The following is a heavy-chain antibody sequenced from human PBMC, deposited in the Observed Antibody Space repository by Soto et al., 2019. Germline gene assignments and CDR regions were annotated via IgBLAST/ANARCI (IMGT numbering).Heavy chain of an antibody. D-gene: IGHD3-22*01. CDR3: AKEYDSTGYYPDY. CDR2: ISGIFGST. J-gene: IGHJ4*02. V-gene: IGHV3-23*01. CDR1: GFTFSSYA. Sequence: PGGSLRLSCAASGFTFSSYAMTWVRQAPVNGLEFVSVISGIFGSTYFADSVKGRFTISRYNSKNTLYLQMISLRAYYTALYYFAKEYDSTGYYPDYWGQGTLVTVSS.